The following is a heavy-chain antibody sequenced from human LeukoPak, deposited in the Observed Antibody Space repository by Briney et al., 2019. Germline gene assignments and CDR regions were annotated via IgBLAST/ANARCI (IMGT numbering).Heavy chain of an antibody. CDR2: IYSGGST. CDR1: GFTVSSNY. Sequence: GGSLRLSCAASGFTVSSNYMSWVRQAPGKGLEWVSVIYSGGSTYYADSVKGRFTISRDNSKNTLYPQMNSLRAEDTAVYYCARDRWGSGWYVYDYWGQGTLVTVSS. J-gene: IGHJ4*02. D-gene: IGHD6-19*01. V-gene: IGHV3-53*01. CDR3: ARDRWGSGWYVYDY.